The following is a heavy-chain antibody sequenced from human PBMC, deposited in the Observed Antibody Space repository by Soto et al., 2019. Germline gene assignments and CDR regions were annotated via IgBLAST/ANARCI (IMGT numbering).Heavy chain of an antibody. CDR2: IYYSGST. V-gene: IGHV4-31*03. CDR3: ARQVFWSGYYYYMDV. D-gene: IGHD3-3*01. J-gene: IGHJ6*03. Sequence: KLTNTSTVSVGTLVSGGYYWSWIRPHPGKGLEWIGYIYYSGSTYYNPSLKSRVTISVDTSKNQFSLKLSSVTAADTAVYYCARQVFWSGYYYYMDVWGKGTTVTVSS. CDR1: VGTLVSGGYY.